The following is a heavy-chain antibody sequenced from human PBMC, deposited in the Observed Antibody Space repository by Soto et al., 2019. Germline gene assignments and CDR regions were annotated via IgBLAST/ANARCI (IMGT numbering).Heavy chain of an antibody. CDR3: ARRKLKEYYYDSSGYPYFRSKGSFFDY. V-gene: IGHV4-34*01. CDR1: GGSFSGYY. J-gene: IGHJ4*02. CDR2: INHSGST. D-gene: IGHD3-22*01. Sequence: SETLPLTCAVYGGSFSGYYWSWIRQPPGKGLEWIGEINHSGSTNYNPSLKSRVTISVDTSKNQFSLKLSSVTAADTAVYYCARRKLKEYYYDSSGYPYFRSKGSFFDYWGQGTLVTVSS.